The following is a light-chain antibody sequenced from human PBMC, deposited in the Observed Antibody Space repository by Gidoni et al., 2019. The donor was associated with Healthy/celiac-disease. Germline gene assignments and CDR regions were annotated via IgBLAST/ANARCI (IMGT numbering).Light chain of an antibody. J-gene: IGKJ4*01. V-gene: IGKV3-11*01. CDR2: DAS. CDR1: QSVSSY. Sequence: EIVFTPSPATLSLSPGERATLSCRASQSVSSYLAWYQQKPGQAPRLLIYDASNRATGIPARFSGSGSGTDFTLTISSLEPEDFAVYYCQQRSNWPRTFGGGTKVEIK. CDR3: QQRSNWPRT.